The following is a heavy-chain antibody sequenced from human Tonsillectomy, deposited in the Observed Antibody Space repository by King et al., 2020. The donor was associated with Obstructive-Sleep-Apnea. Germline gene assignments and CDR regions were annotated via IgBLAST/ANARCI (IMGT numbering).Heavy chain of an antibody. V-gene: IGHV1-46*01. J-gene: IGHJ5*02. Sequence: LVQSGAEVKKPGASVKVSCQASGYDFTSYYMHWVRQAPGQGLEWMGMINPSGGSTSYAQNFQGRVTMTRDTSTSTVYMELSSLRSEDTAVYYCARDSSYDILTGYYESWFDPWGQGTLVTVSS. CDR2: INPSGGST. D-gene: IGHD3-9*01. CDR1: GYDFTSYY. CDR3: ARDSSYDILTGYYESWFDP.